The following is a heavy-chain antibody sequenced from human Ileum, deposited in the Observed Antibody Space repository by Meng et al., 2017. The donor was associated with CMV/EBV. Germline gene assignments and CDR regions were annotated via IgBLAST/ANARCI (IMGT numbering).Heavy chain of an antibody. D-gene: IGHD1-1*01. Sequence: SETLSLTCDVPGDSISRSPYYWGWVRQSPGKRLEWIKSISYISYVETTFTNPSLKSRVTMSADTYRNRFSLTLTAVTAADTAVYYCVRHSDTTFYSWDQGMLVTAPQ. CDR2: ISYISYVETT. J-gene: IGHJ5*01. CDR3: VRHSDTTFYS. CDR1: GDSISRSPYY. V-gene: IGHV4-39*01.